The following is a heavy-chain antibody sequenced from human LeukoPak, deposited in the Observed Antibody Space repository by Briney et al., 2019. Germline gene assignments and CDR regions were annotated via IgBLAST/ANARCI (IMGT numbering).Heavy chain of an antibody. Sequence: GGSLRLSCAASGFTLDDYGMSWVRQALGKGLEWVSGINWNGGSTGYADSVKGRFTISRDNAKNSLYLQMNSLRAEDTALYYCARGLYTYYYDSSAGRDAFDIWGQGTMVTVSS. CDR3: ARGLYTYYYDSSAGRDAFDI. J-gene: IGHJ3*02. D-gene: IGHD3-22*01. CDR2: INWNGGST. CDR1: GFTLDDYG. V-gene: IGHV3-20*04.